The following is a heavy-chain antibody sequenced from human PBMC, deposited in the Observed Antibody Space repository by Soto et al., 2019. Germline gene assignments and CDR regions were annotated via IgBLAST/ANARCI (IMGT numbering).Heavy chain of an antibody. CDR3: VREGCSGGSCYGRFDH. CDR1: GFTFSYYW. D-gene: IGHD2-15*01. Sequence: PGGSLRLSCAASGFTFSYYWMRWVRQAPGKGLEWVANINLDGSEKWYVDSVKGRFTISRDNGKNSLYLQMNSLRAEDTAVYYCVREGCSGGSCYGRFDHWGQGSLVTVLL. V-gene: IGHV3-7*03. CDR2: INLDGSEK. J-gene: IGHJ4*02.